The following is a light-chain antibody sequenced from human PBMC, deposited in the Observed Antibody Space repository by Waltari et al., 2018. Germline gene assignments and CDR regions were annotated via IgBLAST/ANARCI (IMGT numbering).Light chain of an antibody. Sequence: DIQMTQSPSSLTASLGDRVTITCRASQGISSDLNWYQQKPGKAPKLLISGTSNLQSGVPSGFSGSGSGTDFTLTINSLQPLDSATYYCQQSYSTPPTFGGGTKVEI. V-gene: IGKV1-39*01. J-gene: IGKJ4*01. CDR3: QQSYSTPPT. CDR2: GTS. CDR1: QGISSD.